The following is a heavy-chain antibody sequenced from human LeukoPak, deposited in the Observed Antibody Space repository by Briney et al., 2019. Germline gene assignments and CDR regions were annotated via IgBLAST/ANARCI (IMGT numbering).Heavy chain of an antibody. V-gene: IGHV1-69*04. Sequence: SVKVSCKASGGTFSSYTISWVRQAPGQGLEWMGRIIPILGIANYAQKFQGSVTITADKSTSTAYMELSSLRSEDTAVYYCARDFPRPDYYGSGSQPFDYWGQGTLVTVSS. CDR3: ARDFPRPDYYGSGSQPFDY. CDR1: GGTFSSYT. CDR2: IIPILGIA. D-gene: IGHD3-10*01. J-gene: IGHJ4*02.